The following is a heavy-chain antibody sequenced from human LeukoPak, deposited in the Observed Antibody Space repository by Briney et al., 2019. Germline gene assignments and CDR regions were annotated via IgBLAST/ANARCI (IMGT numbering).Heavy chain of an antibody. CDR3: ARAQYYLDS. CDR1: GFTFSSYW. J-gene: IGHJ4*02. V-gene: IGHV3-7*02. Sequence: GGSLRLSCAASGFTFSSYWMSWVRQAPGKALYLVANTTQDGTEKYYVFPVKGPLTISRYNSKNSLFLQMNSLRAQDTAVYYCARAQYYLDSWGQGTLVTVSS. CDR2: TTQDGTEK.